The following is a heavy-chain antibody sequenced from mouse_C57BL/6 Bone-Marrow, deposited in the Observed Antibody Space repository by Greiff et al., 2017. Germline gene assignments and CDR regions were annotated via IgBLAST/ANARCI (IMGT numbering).Heavy chain of an antibody. D-gene: IGHD2-4*01. J-gene: IGHJ3*01. V-gene: IGHV4-1*01. CDR3: AREGVYYDYDKAGFAY. CDR1: GIDFSRYW. Sequence: EVKLVESGGGLVQPGRSLKLSCAASGIDFSRYWMSWVRRAPGKGLEWIGEINPDSSTINYAPSLKDNFIISRDNAKNTLYLQMSKVRSEDTALYYCAREGVYYDYDKAGFAYWGQGTLVTVSA. CDR2: INPDSSTI.